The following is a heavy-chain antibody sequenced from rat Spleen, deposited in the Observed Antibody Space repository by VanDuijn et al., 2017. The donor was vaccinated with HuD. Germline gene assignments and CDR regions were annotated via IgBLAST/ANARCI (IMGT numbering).Heavy chain of an antibody. CDR2: ISYDGSST. Sequence: EVQLVESGGGLVQPGRSLKLSCVASGFTFSDYYMAWVRQAQKKGLEWVAFISYDGSSTYYRDSVKGRFTISRDNAKSTLYLHMDSLRSEDTATYYCARRHYGYTDYFDDCGQGVMVTVSS. CDR1: GFTFSDYY. V-gene: IGHV5-7*01. J-gene: IGHJ2*01. CDR3: ARRHYGYTDYFDD. D-gene: IGHD1-9*01.